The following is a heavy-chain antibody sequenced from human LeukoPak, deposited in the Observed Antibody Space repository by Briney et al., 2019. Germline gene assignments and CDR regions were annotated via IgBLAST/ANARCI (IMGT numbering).Heavy chain of an antibody. CDR2: FDPEDGET. V-gene: IGHV1-24*01. Sequence: GASVKVSCKVSGCTLTELSMHWVRQAPGKGLEWMGSFDPEDGETIYAQKFQGRVTMTEDTSTDTAYMELSSLRSEDTAVYYCATDLIWFGEPYSFYWGQGTLVTVSS. D-gene: IGHD3-10*01. J-gene: IGHJ4*02. CDR1: GCTLTELS. CDR3: ATDLIWFGEPYSFY.